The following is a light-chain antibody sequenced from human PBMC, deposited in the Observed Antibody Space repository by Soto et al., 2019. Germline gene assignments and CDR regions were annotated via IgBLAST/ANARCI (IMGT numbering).Light chain of an antibody. J-gene: IGKJ4*01. Sequence: IQMNPSPSTLSASVGDRVTITCRASQSISSWLAWYQQKPATAPKLLIYKAASLESGVRSRFSGSGSGTEFTLTISSLQPDDVATYYCQQYNSYPLTFGGGTKVEIK. CDR3: QQYNSYPLT. CDR1: QSISSW. V-gene: IGKV1-5*03. CDR2: KAA.